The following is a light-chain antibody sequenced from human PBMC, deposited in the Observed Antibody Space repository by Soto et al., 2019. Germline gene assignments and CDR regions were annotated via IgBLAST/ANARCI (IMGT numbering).Light chain of an antibody. CDR2: GAS. CDR3: LQYDASRT. CDR1: QSISSKF. Sequence: EIVLTQSPGTLSLSPGERATLSCRASQSISSKFFAWYQQKPGQAPRLLIYGASARATGIPDRFSGSGSGTDFTLTISRLEPEDFAVYYCLQYDASRTFGQGTKVEMK. V-gene: IGKV3-20*01. J-gene: IGKJ1*01.